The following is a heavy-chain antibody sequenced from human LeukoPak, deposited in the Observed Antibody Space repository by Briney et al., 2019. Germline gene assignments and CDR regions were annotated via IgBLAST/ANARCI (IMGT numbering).Heavy chain of an antibody. V-gene: IGHV3-74*01. J-gene: IGHJ4*02. Sequence: PGGSLRLSCAASGFTFSSYWMHWVRQAPGKGLVWVSRISSDGSSTSYADSVKGRFTISRDNAKNTLYLQMNSLRAEDTAVYYCARDGGIRPPDYCGQGTLVTVSS. D-gene: IGHD4-23*01. CDR3: ARDGGIRPPDY. CDR2: ISSDGSST. CDR1: GFTFSSYW.